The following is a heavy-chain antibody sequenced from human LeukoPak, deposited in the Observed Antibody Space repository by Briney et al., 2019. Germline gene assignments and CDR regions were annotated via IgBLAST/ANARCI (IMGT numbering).Heavy chain of an antibody. Sequence: PSETLSLTCTVSGGSISSSSYYWGWIRQPPGKGLEWIGSIYYSGSTYYNPSLKSRVTISVDTSKNQFSLKLSSVTAADTAVYYCAGGIVVVVAATSLNYWGQGTLVTVSS. V-gene: IGHV4-39*07. D-gene: IGHD2-15*01. CDR3: AGGIVVVVAATSLNY. CDR2: IYYSGST. CDR1: GGSISSSSYY. J-gene: IGHJ4*02.